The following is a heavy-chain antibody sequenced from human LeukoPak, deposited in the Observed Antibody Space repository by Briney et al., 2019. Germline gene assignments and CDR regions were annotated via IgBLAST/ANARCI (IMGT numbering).Heavy chain of an antibody. CDR2: ISYDGSNK. Sequence: GGSLRLSCAASEFTFSNHAMHWVRQAPGKGLEWLAVISYDGSNKYYSDSVKGRLTISRDNSKNTLYLQMNSLRGEDTAVYYCAKDGTSYYYIYYWGQGTLVTVSS. CDR1: EFTFSNHA. V-gene: IGHV3-30*04. D-gene: IGHD2/OR15-2a*01. J-gene: IGHJ4*02. CDR3: AKDGTSYYYIYY.